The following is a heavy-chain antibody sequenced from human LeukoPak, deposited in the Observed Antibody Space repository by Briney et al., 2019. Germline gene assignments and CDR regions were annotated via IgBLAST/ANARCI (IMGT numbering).Heavy chain of an antibody. Sequence: SQTLSLTCTVSGDSMSGYYWGWIRQPPGEGLDWIGWIYYSGNTKYNPSLQSRVTISLDTSKNQFSLRLSSVTAADTAAYYCVRHKYGDGAAYWGQGTLVTVSS. J-gene: IGHJ4*02. CDR1: GDSMSGYY. CDR2: IYYSGNT. CDR3: VRHKYGDGAAY. D-gene: IGHD4-17*01. V-gene: IGHV4-59*08.